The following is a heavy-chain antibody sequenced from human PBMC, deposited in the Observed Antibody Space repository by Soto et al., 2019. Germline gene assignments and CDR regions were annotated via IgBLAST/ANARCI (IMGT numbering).Heavy chain of an antibody. J-gene: IGHJ6*02. Sequence: SETLSLTCTVSGGSISSSSYYWGWIRQPPGKGLEWIGSIYYSGSTYYNPSLKSRVTISVDTSKNQFSLKLSSVTAADTAVYYCARSRRYCSSTSCYVYYYGMDVWGQGTTVT. CDR3: ARSRRYCSSTSCYVYYYGMDV. D-gene: IGHD2-2*01. CDR2: IYYSGST. CDR1: GGSISSSSYY. V-gene: IGHV4-39*01.